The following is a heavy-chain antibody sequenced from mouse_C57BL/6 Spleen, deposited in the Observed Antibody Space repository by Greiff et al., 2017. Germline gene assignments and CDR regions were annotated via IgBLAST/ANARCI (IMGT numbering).Heavy chain of an antibody. CDR3: ERHGVTTVVAPYFDV. J-gene: IGHJ1*03. D-gene: IGHD1-1*01. CDR2: FYPGSGSI. V-gene: IGHV1-62-2*01. CDR1: GYTFTEYT. Sequence: QVQLKQSGAELVKPGASVKLSCKASGYTFTEYTIHWVKQRSGQGLEWIGWFYPGSGSIKYNEKFKEKATLPADKSSSTVYMELSRLTAVDAAVYFCERHGVTTVVAPYFDVWGTGTTVTVSS.